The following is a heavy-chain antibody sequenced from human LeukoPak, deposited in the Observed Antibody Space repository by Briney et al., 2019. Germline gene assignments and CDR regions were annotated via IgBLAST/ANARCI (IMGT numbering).Heavy chain of an antibody. J-gene: IGHJ3*02. Sequence: PGGSLRLSCAASGFTFSSYEMNWVRQAPGKELEWVSYISSSGSTIYYADSVKGRFTISRDNAKNSLYLQMNSLRAEDTAVYYCARDPGDDGYKSPHDAFDIWGQGTMVTVSS. CDR2: ISSSGSTI. CDR3: ARDPGDDGYKSPHDAFDI. D-gene: IGHD5-24*01. V-gene: IGHV3-48*03. CDR1: GFTFSSYE.